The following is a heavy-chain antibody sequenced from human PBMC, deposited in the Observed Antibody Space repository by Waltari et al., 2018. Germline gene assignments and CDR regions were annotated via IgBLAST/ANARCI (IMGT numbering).Heavy chain of an antibody. CDR3: ARSYYYDSSGYRY. Sequence: QLQLQESGSGLVKPSQTLSLTCAVSGGSISSGGYSWSWIRQPPGKGLEWIGYIYHSGSTYYNPSLKRRVTISVDRSKNQFSLKLSSVTAADTAVYYCARSYYYDSSGYRYWGQGTLVTVSS. V-gene: IGHV4-30-2*01. D-gene: IGHD3-22*01. CDR2: IYHSGST. J-gene: IGHJ4*02. CDR1: GGSISSGGYS.